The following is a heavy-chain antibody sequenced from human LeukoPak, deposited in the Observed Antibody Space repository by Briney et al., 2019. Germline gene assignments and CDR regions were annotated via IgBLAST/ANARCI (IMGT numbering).Heavy chain of an antibody. D-gene: IGHD4/OR15-4a*01. CDR3: ARDEVYGEQYYFDY. V-gene: IGHV3-21*01. Sequence: KPGGSLRLSCAASGFTFSTYTMNWVRQAPGKGLEWVSSISSSSTYIYYADSVKGRFTISRDNAKNSLYLQMNSLRAEDTAVYYCARDEVYGEQYYFDYWGQGTLVTVFS. CDR1: GFTFSTYT. CDR2: ISSSSTYI. J-gene: IGHJ4*02.